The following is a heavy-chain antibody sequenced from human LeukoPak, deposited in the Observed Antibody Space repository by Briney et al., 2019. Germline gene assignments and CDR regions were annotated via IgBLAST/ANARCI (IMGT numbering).Heavy chain of an antibody. CDR3: ASARSTTWWKHVSIWFDP. V-gene: IGHV3-48*04. D-gene: IGHD2-15*01. J-gene: IGHJ5*02. CDR2: ISSSSDTI. Sequence: GGSLRLSCAASGFTFGPYTMNWVRQAPGKGLEWVSYISSSSDTIYYADSVKGRFTISRDNAKNSLYLQMNSLRAEDTAVYYCASARSTTWWKHVSIWFDPWGQGTLVTVSS. CDR1: GFTFGPYT.